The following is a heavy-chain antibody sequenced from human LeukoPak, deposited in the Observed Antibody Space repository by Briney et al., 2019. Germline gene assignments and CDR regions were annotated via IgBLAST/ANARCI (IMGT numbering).Heavy chain of an antibody. CDR1: GGSISSYY. D-gene: IGHD1-14*01. Sequence: SETLSLTCTVSGGSISSYYWSWIRQPPGKGLEWIGYIYYSGSTNYNPSLKSRVTISVDTSRNQFSLKLSSVTAVDTAVYYCARHAQPRRRGFDYWGQGTLVTVSS. CDR3: ARHAQPRRRGFDY. V-gene: IGHV4-59*08. CDR2: IYYSGST. J-gene: IGHJ4*02.